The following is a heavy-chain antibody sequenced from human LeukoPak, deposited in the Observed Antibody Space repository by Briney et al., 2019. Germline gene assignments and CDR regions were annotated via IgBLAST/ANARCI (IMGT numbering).Heavy chain of an antibody. CDR1: GFTFSSYA. J-gene: IGHJ3*02. CDR3: AKGVGIVVVPAAIGAFDI. Sequence: GGSLRLPCAASGFTFSSYAMSWVRQAPGKGLEWVSAISGSGGSTYYADSVKGRFTISRDNSKNTLYLQMNSLRAEDTAVYYCAKGVGIVVVPAAIGAFDIWGQGTMVTVSS. D-gene: IGHD2-2*02. CDR2: ISGSGGST. V-gene: IGHV3-23*01.